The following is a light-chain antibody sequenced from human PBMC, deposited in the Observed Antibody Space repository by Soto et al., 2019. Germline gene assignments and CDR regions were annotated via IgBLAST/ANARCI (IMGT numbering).Light chain of an antibody. CDR3: QQYSSSSYT. CDR2: GAS. V-gene: IGKV3-20*01. J-gene: IGKJ2*01. CDR1: QSVSSSF. Sequence: EIVLTQSPGTLSLSPGERATLSCRASQSVSSSFLAWYQQKPGQAPRLLILGASRRAAGIPDRFSGSGSETDFTLTIRRLEPEDFAVYYCQQYSSSSYTFGQGTKLEIK.